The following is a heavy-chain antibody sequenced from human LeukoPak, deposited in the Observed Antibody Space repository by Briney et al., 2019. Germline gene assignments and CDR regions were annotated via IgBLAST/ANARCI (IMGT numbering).Heavy chain of an antibody. J-gene: IGHJ4*02. CDR1: GGSISSGSYY. V-gene: IGHV4-61*02. CDR3: ARDSDSSSLSDY. D-gene: IGHD6-6*01. Sequence: SQTLSLTCTVSGGSISSGSYYWSWIRQPAGKGLEWIGRIYTSGSTNYNPSLKSRVTISVDTSKSQFSLKLSSVTAADTAVYYCARDSDSSSLSDYWGQGTLVTVSS. CDR2: IYTSGST.